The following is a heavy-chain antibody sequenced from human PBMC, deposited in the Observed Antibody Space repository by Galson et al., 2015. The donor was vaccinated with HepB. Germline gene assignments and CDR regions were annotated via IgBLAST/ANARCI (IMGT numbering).Heavy chain of an antibody. CDR3: ARDATLIRLPAIYGMDV. V-gene: IGHV3-7*03. CDR2: IKQDGSEK. D-gene: IGHD6-25*01. Sequence: SLRLSCAASGFTFSSYWMSWVRQAPGKGLEWVANIKQDGSEKYYVDSVKGRFTISRDNAKNSLYLQMNSLRAEDTAVYYCARDATLIRLPAIYGMDVWGQGTTVTVSS. CDR1: GFTFSSYW. J-gene: IGHJ6*02.